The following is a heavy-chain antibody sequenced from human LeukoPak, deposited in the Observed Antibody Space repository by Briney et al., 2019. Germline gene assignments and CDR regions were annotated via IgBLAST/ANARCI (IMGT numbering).Heavy chain of an antibody. Sequence: SETLSLTCTVSGGSISSYYWSWIRQPPGKGLEWIGEINHSGSTNYNPSLKSRVTISVDTSKNQFSLKLSSVTAADTAVYYCGVFDYWGQGTLVTVSS. CDR1: GGSISSYY. V-gene: IGHV4-34*01. CDR2: INHSGST. J-gene: IGHJ4*02. CDR3: GVFDY.